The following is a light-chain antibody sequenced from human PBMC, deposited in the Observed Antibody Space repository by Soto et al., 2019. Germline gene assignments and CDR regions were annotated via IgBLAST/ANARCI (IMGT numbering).Light chain of an antibody. J-gene: IGKJ4*01. V-gene: IGKV1-8*01. CDR2: AAS. CDR1: QGISSY. CDR3: QQYYSYPLT. Sequence: AIRMTQSPSSFSASTGDRVTITCRASQGISSYLAWYQQKPGKAPKLLIYAASTLQSGVPSRFSGNGSGTDFTLTISCLQSEDFATYYCQQYYSYPLTFGGGTKVEIK.